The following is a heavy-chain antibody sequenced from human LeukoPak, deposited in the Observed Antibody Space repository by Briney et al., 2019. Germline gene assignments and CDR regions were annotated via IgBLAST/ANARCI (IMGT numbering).Heavy chain of an antibody. V-gene: IGHV4-34*01. CDR1: GGSFSGYY. J-gene: IGHJ4*02. D-gene: IGHD6-13*01. CDR2: INHSGST. CDR3: ARGSIAAAGNHGY. Sequence: SETLSLTCAVYGGSFSGYYWSWIRQPPGKGLEWIGEINHSGSTNYSPSLKSRVTISVDTSKNQFSLKLSSVTAADTAVYYCARGSIAAAGNHGYWGQGTLVTVSS.